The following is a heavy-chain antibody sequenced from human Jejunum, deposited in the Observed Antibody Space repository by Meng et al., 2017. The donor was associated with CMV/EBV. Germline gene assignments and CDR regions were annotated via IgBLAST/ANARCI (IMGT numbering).Heavy chain of an antibody. CDR2: INQDGSEK. Sequence: SSFWINWVRQAPGTGLEWVASINQDGSEKYYVDSVRGRFTISRDNAKNSLYLQMNNLRVDDAAFYYCAKDYVSFSTYRSGWPVDYWGRGTLVTVSS. V-gene: IGHV3-7*03. D-gene: IGHD6-19*01. CDR1: SSFW. CDR3: AKDYVSFSTYRSGWPVDY. J-gene: IGHJ4*02.